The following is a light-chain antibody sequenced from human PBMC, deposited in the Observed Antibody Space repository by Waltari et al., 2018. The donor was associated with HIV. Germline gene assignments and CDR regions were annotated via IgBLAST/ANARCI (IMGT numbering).Light chain of an antibody. J-gene: IGKJ3*01. CDR1: QDISMF. Sequence: IQMTQSPSSLSASVGDTVPITCRASQDISMFLSWYQQKPGEAPKLLIHAASSLPTGAPARFRGRGSGTEFTLTISGLQPEDFATYFCLQIYRTPLTFGPGTKLDMK. V-gene: IGKV1-39*01. CDR2: AAS. CDR3: LQIYRTPLT.